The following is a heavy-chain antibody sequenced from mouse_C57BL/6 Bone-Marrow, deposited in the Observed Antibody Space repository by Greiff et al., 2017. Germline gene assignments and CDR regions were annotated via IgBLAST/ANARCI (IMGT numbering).Heavy chain of an antibody. V-gene: IGHV1-53*01. Sequence: QVQLQQPGTELVKPGASVKLSCKASGYTFTSYWMHWVKQRPGQGLEWIGNINTSNGGSNYTAMFKSQVTLTVDKTTSTAYMQLSSLTSEDSAVYYCARWIRAYWGQGTLVTVSA. CDR3: ARWIRAY. CDR1: GYTFTSYW. J-gene: IGHJ3*01. D-gene: IGHD2-4*01. CDR2: INTSNGGS.